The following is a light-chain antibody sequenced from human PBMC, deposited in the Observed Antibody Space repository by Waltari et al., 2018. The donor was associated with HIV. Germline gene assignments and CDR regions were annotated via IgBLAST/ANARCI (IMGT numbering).Light chain of an antibody. CDR1: RSAVGGYNY. J-gene: IGLJ1*01. CDR3: SSYTSSSTPYV. Sequence: QSALTQPASVSGSPGQSITISCTGTRSAVGGYNYVPWYQQHPGKAPKLMIYDVSNRPSGVSNRFSGSKAGNTASLTISGLQAEDEADYYCSSYTSSSTPYVFGTGTKVTVL. CDR2: DVS. V-gene: IGLV2-14*03.